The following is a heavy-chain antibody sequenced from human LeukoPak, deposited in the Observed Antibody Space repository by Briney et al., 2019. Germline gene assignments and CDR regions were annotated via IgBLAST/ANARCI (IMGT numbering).Heavy chain of an antibody. J-gene: IGHJ3*02. D-gene: IGHD2-15*01. Sequence: GGSLRLSCAASGFTFSTYWMSWVRQAPGKGLEWVANIKQDGSEKYYVASVKGRFTISTDNAKNSLYLQMNSLRAEDTAVYYCARPVVAATTPDTFDIWGQGTMVTVSS. V-gene: IGHV3-7*01. CDR2: IKQDGSEK. CDR3: ARPVVAATTPDTFDI. CDR1: GFTFSTYW.